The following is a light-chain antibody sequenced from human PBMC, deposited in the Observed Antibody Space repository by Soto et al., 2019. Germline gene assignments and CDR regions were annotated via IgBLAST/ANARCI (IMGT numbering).Light chain of an antibody. V-gene: IGKV1-17*01. J-gene: IGKJ3*01. Sequence: DIQMTQSPSSLSASAGDRVTITCRASQGVRSSLDCYQQKPGKAPKRLIYEISRLQSGVPSRFSGSGSGTEFTLTISSLQPEDFATYYCLQHNSYPFTFGPGNKVDIK. CDR3: LQHNSYPFT. CDR2: EIS. CDR1: QGVRSS.